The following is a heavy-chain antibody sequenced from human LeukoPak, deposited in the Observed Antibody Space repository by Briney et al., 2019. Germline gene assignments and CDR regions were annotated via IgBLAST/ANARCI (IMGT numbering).Heavy chain of an antibody. D-gene: IGHD1-26*01. CDR1: GYTLTELS. J-gene: IGHJ4*02. V-gene: IGHV1-24*01. CDR3: ATVGGSYYSYYSDY. Sequence: ASVKVSCKVSGYTLTELSMHWVRQAPGKGLEWMGGFDPEDGETIYAQKFQGRVTMTEDTSTDTAYMELSSLRSEDTAVYYCATVGGSYYSYYSDYWGQGTLVTVSS. CDR2: FDPEDGET.